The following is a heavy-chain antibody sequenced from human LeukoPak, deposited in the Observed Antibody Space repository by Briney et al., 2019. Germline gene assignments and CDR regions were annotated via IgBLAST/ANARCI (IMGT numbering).Heavy chain of an antibody. CDR3: ARDRHTAMVYYYYYMDV. Sequence: GGSLRLSCAASGFTFSSYSMNWVRQAPGKGPECVANIKPDGSDKYYVDSMKGRFTISRDNARNSLYLQMNSLRDEDTAVYYCARDRHTAMVYYYYYMDVWGTGTTVTVSS. V-gene: IGHV3-7*03. CDR1: GFTFSSYS. CDR2: IKPDGSDK. D-gene: IGHD5-18*01. J-gene: IGHJ6*03.